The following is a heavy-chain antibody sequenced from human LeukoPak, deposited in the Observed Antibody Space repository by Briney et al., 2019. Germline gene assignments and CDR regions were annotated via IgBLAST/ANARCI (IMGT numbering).Heavy chain of an antibody. D-gene: IGHD4-17*01. V-gene: IGHV1-18*01. CDR3: ARDRLGGDLTGESLY. CDR1: GYPFDNFG. CDR2: ISAYNGNT. Sequence: ASVKVSCKASGYPFDNFGLTWVRQAPGQGLGWMGWISAYNGNTHYAQKFRGRLTMTTDTSTTTAYLELRSLKSDDTAVYYCARDRLGGDLTGESLYWGQGTLVTVSS. J-gene: IGHJ4*02.